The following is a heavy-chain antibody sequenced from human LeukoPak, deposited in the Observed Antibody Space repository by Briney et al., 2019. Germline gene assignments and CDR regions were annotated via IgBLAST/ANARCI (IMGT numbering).Heavy chain of an antibody. CDR2: MNPHSGNT. D-gene: IGHD1-26*01. V-gene: IGHV1-8*01. J-gene: IGHJ4*02. CDR1: GYTFTSYD. Sequence: ASVKVSCKASGYTFTSYDINWVRQATGQGLEWMGWMNPHSGNTGYAQKFQGRVTMTRNTSISTAYMELSSLRAEDTAVYYCAKIQTRWELPRGGYYFDYWGQGTLVTVSS. CDR3: AKIQTRWELPRGGYYFDY.